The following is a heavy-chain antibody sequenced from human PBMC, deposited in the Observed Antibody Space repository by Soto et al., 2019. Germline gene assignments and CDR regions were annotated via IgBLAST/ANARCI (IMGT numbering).Heavy chain of an antibody. J-gene: IGHJ4*02. CDR2: IKSKTDDGTT. CDR3: NTGPFDY. V-gene: IGHV3-15*07. Sequence: EVQLVESGGGLIEPGGSRRLSCAASGFTFNNAWMNWVREAPGKGLEWVGRIKSKTDDGTTAYAAPVKGRFTISRDDSTDTLYLRMDSLKIEDTAVYYCNTGPFDYWGQGTLVTVSS. CDR1: GFTFNNAW.